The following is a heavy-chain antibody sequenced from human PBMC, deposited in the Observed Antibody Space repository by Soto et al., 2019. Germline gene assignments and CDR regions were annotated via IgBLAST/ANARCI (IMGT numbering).Heavy chain of an antibody. J-gene: IGHJ6*02. V-gene: IGHV4-34*01. CDR3: ARGPHCSSTSCYRHYYYYGMDV. D-gene: IGHD2-2*02. CDR1: GGSFSGYY. CDR2: INHSGST. Sequence: PSETLSLTCAVYGGSFSGYYWSWIRQPPGKGLEWIGEINHSGSTNYNPSLKSRVTISVDTSKNQFSLKLSSVTAADTAVYYCARGPHCSSTSCYRHYYYYGMDVWGQGATVTVSS.